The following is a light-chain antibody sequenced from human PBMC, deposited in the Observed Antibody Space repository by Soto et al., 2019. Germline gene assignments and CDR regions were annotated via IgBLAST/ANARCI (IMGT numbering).Light chain of an antibody. CDR1: QSISIY. Sequence: DIQMTQAPSSLSASVGDRVTITCRASQSISIYLNWYQQTPGKXPKXXIYGASTLQSGVPSRFSGSGSGTDFTLTISSLQSEDFAVYYCQQYNSWPLTFGGGTKVDIK. CDR2: GAS. CDR3: QQYNSWPLT. V-gene: IGKV1-39*01. J-gene: IGKJ4*01.